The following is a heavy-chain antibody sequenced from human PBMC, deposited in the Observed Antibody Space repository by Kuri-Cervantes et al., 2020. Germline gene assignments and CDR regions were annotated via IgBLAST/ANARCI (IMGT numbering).Heavy chain of an antibody. J-gene: IGHJ6*03. V-gene: IGHV4-34*01. CDR3: ARGKGLRRGYTYGSNYMDV. CDR1: GGSFSGYY. D-gene: IGHD5-18*01. CDR2: INHSGST. Sequence: SQTLSLTCAVSGGSFSGYYWTWIRQSPVKGLEWIGEINHSGSTNYNPSLKSRVTISVDTSKNQFSLALSSVTAADTAVYYYARGKGLRRGYTYGSNYMDVWGKGTTVTVSS.